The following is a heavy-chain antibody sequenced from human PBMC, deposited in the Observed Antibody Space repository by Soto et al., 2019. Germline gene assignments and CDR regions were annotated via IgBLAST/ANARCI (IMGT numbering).Heavy chain of an antibody. CDR2: IYSGGST. Sequence: SGGSLRLSCAASGFTVSSNYMSWVRQAPGKGLEWVSVIYSGGSTYYADSVKGRFTISRDNSKNTLYLQMNSLRAEDTAVYYCARGTTSPNWFDPWGQGTLVTVSS. D-gene: IGHD2-2*01. CDR3: ARGTTSPNWFDP. CDR1: GFTVSSNY. J-gene: IGHJ5*02. V-gene: IGHV3-53*01.